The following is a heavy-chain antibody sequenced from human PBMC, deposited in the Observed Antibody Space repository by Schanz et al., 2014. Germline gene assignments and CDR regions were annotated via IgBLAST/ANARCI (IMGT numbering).Heavy chain of an antibody. D-gene: IGHD3-3*01. CDR1: GFTFGTFW. J-gene: IGHJ4*02. Sequence: EVQLVESGGGLLQPGGSLRLSCAASGFTFGTFWMSWVRQAPGKGLEWISFISSGGSTIYYADSVRGRFTLSRDNAKNSLYLQMYSLRDEDTAVYYCARDRFWSADYWGQGTLVTVSS. V-gene: IGHV3-48*02. CDR3: ARDRFWSADY. CDR2: ISSGGSTI.